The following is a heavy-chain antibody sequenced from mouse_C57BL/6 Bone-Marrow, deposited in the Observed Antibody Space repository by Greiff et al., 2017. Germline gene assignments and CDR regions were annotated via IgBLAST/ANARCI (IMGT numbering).Heavy chain of an antibody. CDR2: IYPRSGNT. Sequence: QVQLQQSGAELARPGASVKLSCKASGYTFTSYGISWVKQRTGQGLEGIGEIYPRSGNTYYNEKFKGKATLTADKSSRTAYMELRSLTSEDSAVYFCARQGPAWFAYWGQGTLVTVSA. V-gene: IGHV1-81*01. D-gene: IGHD3-3*01. CDR3: ARQGPAWFAY. CDR1: GYTFTSYG. J-gene: IGHJ3*01.